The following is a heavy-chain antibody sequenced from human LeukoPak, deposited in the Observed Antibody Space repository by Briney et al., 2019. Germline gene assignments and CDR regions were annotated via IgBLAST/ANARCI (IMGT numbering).Heavy chain of an antibody. CDR1: VYTFTSYD. J-gene: IGHJ6*02. CDR3: ARGRGSYAYFDGMDV. CDR2: MNPNSGNT. V-gene: IGHV1-8*01. D-gene: IGHD5-18*01. Sequence: GASVKVSCKASVYTFTSYDINWVRQATGPGLECMGWMNPNSGNTGYAQKFQGGVTMTRNTSISTAYMELSSLRSEDTAVCYCARGRGSYAYFDGMDVWGQGTTVTVSS.